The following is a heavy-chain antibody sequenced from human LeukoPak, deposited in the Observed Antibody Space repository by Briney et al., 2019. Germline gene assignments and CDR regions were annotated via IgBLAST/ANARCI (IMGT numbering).Heavy chain of an antibody. CDR2: IYHSGST. Sequence: SETLSLTCTVSGGSISSGGYYWSWIRQPPGKGLEWIGYIYHSGSTYYNPSLKSRVTISVDRSKNQFSLKLSSVTAADTAVYYCARGDYSNWSYWGQGTLVTVSS. CDR3: ARGDYSNWSY. CDR1: GGSISSGGYY. V-gene: IGHV4-30-2*01. J-gene: IGHJ4*02. D-gene: IGHD4-11*01.